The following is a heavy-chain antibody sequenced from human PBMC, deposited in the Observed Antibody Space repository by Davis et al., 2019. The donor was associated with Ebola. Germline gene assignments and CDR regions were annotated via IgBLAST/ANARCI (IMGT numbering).Heavy chain of an antibody. V-gene: IGHV3-48*02. Sequence: GESLKISCAASGFTFSSYSMNWVRQAPGKGLEWVSYISSSSSTIYYADSVKGRFTISRDNAKNSLYLQRNSLRDEDTAVYYCARMQLIRFLEWSSFDYWGQGTLVTVSS. J-gene: IGHJ4*02. D-gene: IGHD3-3*01. CDR3: ARMQLIRFLEWSSFDY. CDR2: ISSSSSTI. CDR1: GFTFSSYS.